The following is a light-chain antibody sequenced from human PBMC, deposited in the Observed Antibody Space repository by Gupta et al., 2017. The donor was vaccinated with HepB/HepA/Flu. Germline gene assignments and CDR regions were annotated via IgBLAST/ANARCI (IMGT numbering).Light chain of an antibody. CDR2: EVT. Sequence: QSALTQPPSASGSPGHSVTISCGGASSDVGANNYVSWYQQYPGKAPKLIIYEVTKRPSGVPERFSGSKSGNTASLTVSGLQAEDEAEYFCTSYTGRNTLVFGGGTKLTVL. CDR1: SSDVGANNY. V-gene: IGLV2-8*01. J-gene: IGLJ2*01. CDR3: TSYTGRNTLV.